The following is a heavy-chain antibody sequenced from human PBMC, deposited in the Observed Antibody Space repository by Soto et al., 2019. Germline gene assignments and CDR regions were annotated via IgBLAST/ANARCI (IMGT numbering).Heavy chain of an antibody. CDR3: ARVSGDYRGGLIAY. D-gene: IGHD4-17*01. CDR1: GGSISSDGYY. J-gene: IGHJ4*02. Sequence: QVQLQESGPGLVKPSQTLSLTCTVSGGSISSDGYYWSWIRQHTGKGLEWIGYIYYSGSTYYNPSLKSRVTISVDTSKNQFSLKLRSVTAADTAVYYCARVSGDYRGGLIAYWGQGTLVTVSS. CDR2: IYYSGST. V-gene: IGHV4-31*03.